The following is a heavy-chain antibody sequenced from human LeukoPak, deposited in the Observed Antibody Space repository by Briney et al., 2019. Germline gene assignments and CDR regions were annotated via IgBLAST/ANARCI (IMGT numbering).Heavy chain of an antibody. CDR3: ARHDTVVIPYYFDY. J-gene: IGHJ4*02. Sequence: PSETLSLTCTVSGGSISSSSYYWGWIRQPPGKGLEWIGSIYYSGSTYYNPSLKSRVTISVDTSKNQFSLKLSSVTAADTAVYYCARHDTVVIPYYFDYWGQGTLVTVSS. CDR2: IYYSGST. D-gene: IGHD4-23*01. CDR1: GGSISSSSYY. V-gene: IGHV4-39*01.